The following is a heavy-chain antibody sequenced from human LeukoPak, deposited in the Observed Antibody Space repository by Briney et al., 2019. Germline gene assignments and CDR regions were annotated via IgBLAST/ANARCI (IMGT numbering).Heavy chain of an antibody. Sequence: GRSLRLSCAASGFTFSSYAMHWVRQAPGKGLEWVAVISYDGSNKYYADSVKGRFTISRDNSKNTLYLQMNSLRAEDTAVYYRARLRSPRGPDSSGSGGAFDIWGQGTMVTVSS. CDR3: ARLRSPRGPDSSGSGGAFDI. J-gene: IGHJ3*02. V-gene: IGHV3-30-3*01. CDR1: GFTFSSYA. CDR2: ISYDGSNK. D-gene: IGHD3-22*01.